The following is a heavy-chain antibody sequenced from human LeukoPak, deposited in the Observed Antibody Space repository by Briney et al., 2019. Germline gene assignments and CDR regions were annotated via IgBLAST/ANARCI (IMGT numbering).Heavy chain of an antibody. CDR1: GFTFSSYN. Sequence: SGGSLRLSCAASGFTFSSYNMNWVRQAPGKGLEWVSSINSGSTYTYYTESVKGRFTVSRDNAKNSLFLQMNSLRAEDTAIYYCARSLTTLTYEGYWGQGTLVTVSS. CDR2: INSGSTYT. V-gene: IGHV3-21*01. CDR3: ARSLTTLTYEGY. J-gene: IGHJ4*02. D-gene: IGHD1-1*01.